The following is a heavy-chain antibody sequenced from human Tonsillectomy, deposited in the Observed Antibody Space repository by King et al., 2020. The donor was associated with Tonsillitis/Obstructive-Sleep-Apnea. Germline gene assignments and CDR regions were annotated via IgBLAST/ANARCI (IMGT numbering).Heavy chain of an antibody. CDR1: GYSFTSYW. V-gene: IGHV5-51*03. J-gene: IGHJ3*02. Sequence: QLVQSGAEVKKPGESLKISCKGSGYSFTSYWIGWVRQMPGKGLEWMGIIYPGDSDTRYSPSFQGQVTISADKSISTAYLQWSSLKASDTAMYYCARRSPAYCGGDCYNDAFDIWGQGTMVTVSS. CDR2: IYPGDSDT. D-gene: IGHD2-21*02. CDR3: ARRSPAYCGGDCYNDAFDI.